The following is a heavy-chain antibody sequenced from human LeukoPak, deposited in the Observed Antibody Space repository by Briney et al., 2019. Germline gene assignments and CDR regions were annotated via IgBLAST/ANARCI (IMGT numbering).Heavy chain of an antibody. Sequence: PSETLSLTCTVSGGSISSHYWSWIRQPPGKGLEWIGYIYYSGSTNYNPSLKSRVTISVDTSKNQFSLKLSSVTAADTAVYYCARVEGFLDSGIGFDYWGQGTLVTLSS. CDR2: IYYSGST. CDR1: GGSISSHY. D-gene: IGHD3/OR15-3a*01. CDR3: ARVEGFLDSGIGFDY. V-gene: IGHV4-59*11. J-gene: IGHJ4*02.